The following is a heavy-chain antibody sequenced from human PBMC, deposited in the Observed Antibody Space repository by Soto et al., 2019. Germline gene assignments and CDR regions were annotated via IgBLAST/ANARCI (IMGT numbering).Heavy chain of an antibody. CDR1: GESFSGYY. CDR3: AGGWADFWSGRLDY. Sequence: QVQLQQWGAGLLKPSETLSLTCTVYGESFSGYYWSWIRQPPGKGLEWIGEINHSGSTHYNPSLRSRVTISVDTSKNQFALNLSSVTAADTAVYYCAGGWADFWSGRLDYWDQGTLVTVSS. V-gene: IGHV4-34*01. CDR2: INHSGST. J-gene: IGHJ4*02. D-gene: IGHD3-3*01.